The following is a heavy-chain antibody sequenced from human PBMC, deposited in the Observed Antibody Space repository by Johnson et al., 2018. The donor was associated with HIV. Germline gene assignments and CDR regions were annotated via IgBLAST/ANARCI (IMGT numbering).Heavy chain of an antibody. CDR1: GFTFSRHA. V-gene: IGHV3-30-3*01. Sequence: QVQLVESGGGVVQPGRSLRLSCAASGFTFSRHAMHWVRQAPGKGLEWVALISYDGTNKYFTDSVRGRFTISRDNSRNTLFLQMNSLRAEDTAMYFCVRRFYDSSAFDVWGQGTLVTVSS. J-gene: IGHJ3*01. CDR2: ISYDGTNK. CDR3: VRRFYDSSAFDV. D-gene: IGHD3-22*01.